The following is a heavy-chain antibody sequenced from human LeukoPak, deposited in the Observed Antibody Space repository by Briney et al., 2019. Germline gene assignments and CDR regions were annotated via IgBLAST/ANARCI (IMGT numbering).Heavy chain of an antibody. CDR1: GSSISSGGYS. J-gene: IGHJ4*02. V-gene: IGHV4-30-2*01. Sequence: PSQTLSLTCAVSGSSISSGGYSWSWIRQPPGKGLEWIGYIYHSGSTYYNPSLKSRVTISVDRSKNQFSLKLSSVTAADTAVYYCARGGESKFDYWGQGTLVTVSS. CDR3: ARGGESKFDY. CDR2: IYHSGST. D-gene: IGHD4-17*01.